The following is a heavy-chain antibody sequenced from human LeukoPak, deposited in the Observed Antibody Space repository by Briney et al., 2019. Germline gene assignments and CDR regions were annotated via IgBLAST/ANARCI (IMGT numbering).Heavy chain of an antibody. D-gene: IGHD3-22*01. CDR2: IYYSGST. Sequence: RSSETLSLTCTVSGGSISSGGYYWSWIRQHPGKGLEWIGYIYYSGSTYYNPSLKSRVTISVDTSKNQFSLKLSSVTAADTAVYYCARDVGDSSGYFTDAFDIWGQGTMVTVSS. CDR1: GGSISSGGYY. V-gene: IGHV4-31*03. J-gene: IGHJ3*02. CDR3: ARDVGDSSGYFTDAFDI.